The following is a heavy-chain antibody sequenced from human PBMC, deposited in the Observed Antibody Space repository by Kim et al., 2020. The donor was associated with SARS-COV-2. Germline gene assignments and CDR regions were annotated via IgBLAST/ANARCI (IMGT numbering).Heavy chain of an antibody. CDR1: GFTFTNYA. Sequence: GGSLRLSCAASGFTFTNYAMSWVRHTPGKGLEWVSAISSTDGSTYHADSVRGRLTISRDNSKNTLYLQMNSLRADDTAVYYCVKGARGSCRGTRCYYLDCWGQGTLVTVSS. J-gene: IGHJ4*02. D-gene: IGHD2-2*03. V-gene: IGHV3-23*01. CDR3: VKGARGSCRGTRCYYLDC. CDR2: ISSTDGST.